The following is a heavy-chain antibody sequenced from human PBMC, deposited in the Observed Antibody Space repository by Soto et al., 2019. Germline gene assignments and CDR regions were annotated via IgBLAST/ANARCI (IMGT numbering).Heavy chain of an antibody. Sequence: PGGSLRLSCAASGFTFSSYGMHWVRQAPGKGLEWVAVISYDGSNKYYADSVKGRFTISRDNSKNTLYLQMNSLRAEDTAVYYCAKGTRGYYRRNLIDYWGRGTLVTVS. CDR1: GFTFSSYG. J-gene: IGHJ4*02. CDR2: ISYDGSNK. V-gene: IGHV3-30*18. CDR3: AKGTRGYYRRNLIDY. D-gene: IGHD3-22*01.